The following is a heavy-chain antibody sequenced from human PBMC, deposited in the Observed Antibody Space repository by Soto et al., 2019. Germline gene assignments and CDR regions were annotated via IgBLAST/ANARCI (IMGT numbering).Heavy chain of an antibody. CDR2: ISGSGGST. D-gene: IGHD3-22*01. V-gene: IGHV3-23*01. CDR1: GFTFSSYA. CDR3: AKEGPPITMIGVVPGGAFDI. J-gene: IGHJ3*02. Sequence: GGSLRLSCAASGFTFSSYAMSWVRQAPGKGLEWVSAISGSGGSTYYADSVKGRFTISRDNSKNTLYLQMNSLRAEDTAVYYCAKEGPPITMIGVVPGGAFDIWGQGTMVNASS.